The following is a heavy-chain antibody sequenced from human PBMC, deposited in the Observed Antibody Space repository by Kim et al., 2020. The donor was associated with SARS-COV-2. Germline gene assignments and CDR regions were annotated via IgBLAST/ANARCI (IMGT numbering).Heavy chain of an antibody. CDR1: NFMFENYF. V-gene: IGHV3-74*03. CDR3: SRGQLVYSY. J-gene: IGHJ1*01. Sequence: GGSLRLSCVGANFMFENYFMNWVRQAPGKGPEWVSIITGDGDSTTYADSVKGRFIVSRDNARNTLYLEMKSLTAEDTAVYYCSRGQLVYSYWSRGTQVTVSS. CDR2: ITGDGDST. D-gene: IGHD6-13*01.